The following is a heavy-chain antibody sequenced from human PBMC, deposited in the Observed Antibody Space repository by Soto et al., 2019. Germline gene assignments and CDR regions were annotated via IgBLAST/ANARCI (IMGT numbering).Heavy chain of an antibody. CDR2: INPSGGST. V-gene: IGHV1-46*03. D-gene: IGHD1-1*01. J-gene: IGHJ5*02. CDR1: GYTFTSYY. Sequence: ASVNVSCKASGYTFTSYYMHWVRRAPGQGLEWMGIINPSGGSTSYAQKCQGRVTMTRDTSTSTVYMELSSLRSEDTAVYYCARVWGFVSGTTKVYWFDPWGQGTLVTVSS. CDR3: ARVWGFVSGTTKVYWFDP.